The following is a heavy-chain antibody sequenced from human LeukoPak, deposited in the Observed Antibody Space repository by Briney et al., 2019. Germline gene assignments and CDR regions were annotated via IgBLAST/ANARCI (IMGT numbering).Heavy chain of an antibody. J-gene: IGHJ4*02. CDR1: GGSISSYY. CDR2: IYTSGST. CDR3: AREGCSGWPRRLYYFDY. D-gene: IGHD6-19*01. V-gene: IGHV4-4*07. Sequence: PSETLSLTCTVSGGSISSYYWSWIRQPAGKGLEWIGRIYTSGSTNYNPSLKSRVTMSVDTSKNQFSLKLSSVTAADTAVYYCAREGCSGWPRRLYYFDYWGQGTLVTVSS.